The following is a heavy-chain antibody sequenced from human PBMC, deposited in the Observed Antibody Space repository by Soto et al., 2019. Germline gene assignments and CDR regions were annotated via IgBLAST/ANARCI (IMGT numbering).Heavy chain of an antibody. CDR1: GYTFTTYY. D-gene: IGHD1-1*01. CDR3: ARGSGDWNDVGKYWYCEL. J-gene: IGHJ2*01. Sequence: QVQLVQSGAEVKKPGTSVKVSCKASGYTFTTYYVHWVRQAPGQGLEWMGWINPNSGGAKYAQKFQDWVTVTRDTAINTAYRELRRLRSDDTAVYYWARGSGDWNDVGKYWYCELWGRGTLVTVSS. V-gene: IGHV1-2*04. CDR2: INPNSGGA.